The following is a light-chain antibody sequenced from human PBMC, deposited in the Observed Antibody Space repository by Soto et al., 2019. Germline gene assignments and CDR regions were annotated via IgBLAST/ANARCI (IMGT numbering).Light chain of an antibody. V-gene: IGKV4-1*01. Sequence: DIVMTQSPESLAVSLGERATINCKSSQSVLYSSNNRNYLAWFQQKPGQPPKLLIYWASTRESGVPDRFSGSGSGTDFTLTISSLQAEDVAVYYCHQYFNTPLTFGGGTTVEIK. CDR2: WAS. CDR3: HQYFNTPLT. J-gene: IGKJ4*01. CDR1: QSVLYSSNNRNY.